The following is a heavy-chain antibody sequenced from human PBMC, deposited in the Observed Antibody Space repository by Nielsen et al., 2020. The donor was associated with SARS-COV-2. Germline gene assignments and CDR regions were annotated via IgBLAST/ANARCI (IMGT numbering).Heavy chain of an antibody. CDR1: GFTFSGSA. D-gene: IGHD2-21*02. V-gene: IGHV3-73*01. CDR3: AKGDRYCGGDCYADAFVF. CDR2: IRSKANSYAT. J-gene: IGHJ3*01. Sequence: GESLKISCAASGFTFSGSAMHWVRQASGKGLEWVGRIRSKANSYATAYAASVKGRFTISRDDSRNTAYLQMNSLKTEDTAVYYCAKGDRYCGGDCYADAFVFWGQGTMVTV.